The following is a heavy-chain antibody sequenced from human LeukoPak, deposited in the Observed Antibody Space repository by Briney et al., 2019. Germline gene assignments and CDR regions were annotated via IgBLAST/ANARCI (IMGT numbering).Heavy chain of an antibody. J-gene: IGHJ4*02. Sequence: SETLSLTCTVSGGSISSYYCSWIRQPPGKGLEWIGYMYYRGNTNYDPSLKSRVTISIDTPNNQFSLKLSSVTAADTAVYYCATGVHGIAAAGDYYFDYWGQGTLVTVSS. D-gene: IGHD6-13*01. CDR2: MYYRGNT. V-gene: IGHV4-59*01. CDR3: ATGVHGIAAAGDYYFDY. CDR1: GGSISSYY.